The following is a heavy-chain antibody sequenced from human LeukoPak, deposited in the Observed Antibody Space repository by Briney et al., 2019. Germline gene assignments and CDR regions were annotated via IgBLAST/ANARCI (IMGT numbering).Heavy chain of an antibody. CDR3: ARGGSGSYPYNWFDP. Sequence: PSETLSLTCAVSGGSISSGGYSWSWIRQPPGKGLEWIGYIYHSGSTYYNPSLKSRVTISVDRSKNQFSLKLSSVTAADTAVYYCARGGSGSYPYNWFDPWGQGTLVTVSS. CDR1: GGSISSGGYS. J-gene: IGHJ5*02. CDR2: IYHSGST. D-gene: IGHD3-10*01. V-gene: IGHV4-30-2*01.